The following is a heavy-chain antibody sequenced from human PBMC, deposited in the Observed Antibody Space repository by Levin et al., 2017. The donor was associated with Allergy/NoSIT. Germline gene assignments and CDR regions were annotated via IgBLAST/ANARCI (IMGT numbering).Heavy chain of an antibody. J-gene: IGHJ4*02. Sequence: SQTLSLTCTVSGGSISSSSYYWGWIRQPPGKGLEWIGSIYYSGSTYYNPSLKSRVTISVDTSKNQFSLKLSSVTAADTAVYYCARYESSGWFNYWGQGTLVTVSS. D-gene: IGHD6-19*01. CDR1: GGSISSSSYY. CDR3: ARYESSGWFNY. CDR2: IYYSGST. V-gene: IGHV4-39*01.